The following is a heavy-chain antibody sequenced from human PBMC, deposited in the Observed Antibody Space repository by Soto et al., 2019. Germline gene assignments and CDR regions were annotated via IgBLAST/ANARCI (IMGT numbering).Heavy chain of an antibody. CDR2: ISANGGST. J-gene: IGHJ4*02. D-gene: IGHD3-9*01. Sequence: GGXLXXXXAASXFTXXSYAXXXXXXXXGKGLEWVSAISANGGSTYNADSVKGRFTISRDNSRSTLYLQANSLRDEDTAVYYYAKGSSYDILTNFDFWGQGTLVTVSS. CDR1: XFTXXSYA. V-gene: IGHV3-23*01. CDR3: AKGSSYDILTNFDF.